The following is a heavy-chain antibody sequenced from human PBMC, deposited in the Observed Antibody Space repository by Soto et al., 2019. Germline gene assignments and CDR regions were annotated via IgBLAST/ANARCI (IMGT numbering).Heavy chain of an antibody. D-gene: IGHD2-21*02. Sequence: QVQLVQSGAEVKKPGASVKVSCKASGYTFTSYAIPWVRQDPGQSLERMGWINAGNGNTKYSQKLQGRVTSTRDISASTAYMALSSLRSEDTAVYYCARDETDWGQGTLVTVSS. CDR2: INAGNGNT. CDR3: ARDETD. J-gene: IGHJ4*02. V-gene: IGHV1-3*01. CDR1: GYTFTSYA.